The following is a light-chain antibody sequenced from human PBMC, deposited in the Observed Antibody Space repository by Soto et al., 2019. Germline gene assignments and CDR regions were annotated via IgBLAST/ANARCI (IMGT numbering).Light chain of an antibody. CDR1: TGDVGGFDY. J-gene: IGLJ1*01. V-gene: IGLV2-14*03. Sequence: QSALTQPASVSGSPGQSITVSCTGTTGDVGGFDYVSWYQQHPGKAPKLMIFDVSNRPSGVSDRFSGSKSGNTASLTISGLQAEDEADYYCSSYTTTGTQVFGTGTKLTVL. CDR2: DVS. CDR3: SSYTTTGTQV.